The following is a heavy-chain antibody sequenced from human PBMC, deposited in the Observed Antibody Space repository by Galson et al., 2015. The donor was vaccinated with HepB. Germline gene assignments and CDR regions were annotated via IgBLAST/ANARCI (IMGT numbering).Heavy chain of an antibody. D-gene: IGHD2-2*01. CDR2: INPSGGST. V-gene: IGHV1-46*01. CDR1: GYTFTSYY. J-gene: IGHJ3*02. CDR3: AKSSMTLRAFDI. Sequence: SVKVSCKASGYTFTSYYMHWVRQAPGQGLEWMGIINPSGGSTSYAQKFQGRVTMTRDTSTSTVYMELSSLRSEDTAVYYCAKSSMTLRAFDIWGQGTMVTVSS.